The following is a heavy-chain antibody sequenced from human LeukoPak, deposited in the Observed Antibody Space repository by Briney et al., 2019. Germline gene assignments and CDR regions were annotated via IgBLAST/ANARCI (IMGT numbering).Heavy chain of an antibody. V-gene: IGHV3-7*01. CDR3: ARERMYSGSGSTYPYYDY. D-gene: IGHD3-10*01. J-gene: IGHJ4*02. CDR1: GFTFSSYW. Sequence: GGSLRLSCAASGFTFSSYWMSWVLQSPGKGLEWVANIKPDGSEKYFMDSVKGRFTISRDNAKNALYLEMNSLRAEDTAEYFCARERMYSGSGSTYPYYDYWGQGTLVTVSS. CDR2: IKPDGSEK.